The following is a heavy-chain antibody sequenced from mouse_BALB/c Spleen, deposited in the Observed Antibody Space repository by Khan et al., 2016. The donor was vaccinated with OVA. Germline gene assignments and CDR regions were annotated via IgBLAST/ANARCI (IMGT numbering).Heavy chain of an antibody. V-gene: IGHV3-1*02. D-gene: IGHD1-2*01. CDR2: IHYSGST. CDR3: ARLRRGSCVAY. Sequence: EVELVESGPDLVKPSQSLSLTCTVTGYSITSGYNWHWIRQFPGNKLEWMGYIHYSGSTNYNPSLKSRISITRDTSKNQFFLQLNTVTTEDTATYYCARLRRGSCVAYWGQGTLVTVSA. J-gene: IGHJ3*01. CDR1: GYSITSGYN.